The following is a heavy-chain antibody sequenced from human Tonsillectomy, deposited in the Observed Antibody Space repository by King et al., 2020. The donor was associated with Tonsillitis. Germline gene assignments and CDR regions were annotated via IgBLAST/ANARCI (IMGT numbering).Heavy chain of an antibody. CDR3: ARDYRDYYDSSGFQGAFDF. CDR1: GGTFSSYA. D-gene: IGHD3-22*01. J-gene: IGHJ3*01. Sequence: QLVQSGAEVKKPGSSVKVSCKASGGTFSSYALSWVRQTPGQGLEWMGGIIPIFGTANYAQKFKGRFTITADESTSTAYMELSSLTSEDTAVYYCARDYRDYYDSSGFQGAFDFWGQGTMVTVSS. CDR2: IIPIFGTA. V-gene: IGHV1-69*01.